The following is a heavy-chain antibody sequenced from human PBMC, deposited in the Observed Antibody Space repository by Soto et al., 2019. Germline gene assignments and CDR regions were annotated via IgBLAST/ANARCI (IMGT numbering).Heavy chain of an antibody. Sequence: QVQLVESGGGVVQPGRSLRLSCAASGFTFSSYGMHWVRQAPGKGLEWVAVISYDGSNKYYADSVKGRFTISRDNSKNTLYLQMNSLRAEDTAVYDCAKSRWSAFDPWGQGTLVTVSS. J-gene: IGHJ5*02. V-gene: IGHV3-30*18. CDR1: GFTFSSYG. CDR3: AKSRWSAFDP. CDR2: ISYDGSNK. D-gene: IGHD2-8*01.